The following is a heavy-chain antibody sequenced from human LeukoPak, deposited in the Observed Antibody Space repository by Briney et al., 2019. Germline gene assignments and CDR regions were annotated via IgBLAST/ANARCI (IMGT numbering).Heavy chain of an antibody. D-gene: IGHD2/OR15-2a*01. V-gene: IGHV4-59*01. CDR1: GGSISSYY. CDR2: IYYSRST. CDR3: ARENRAFDY. Sequence: SETLSLTCTVSGGSISSYYWSWIRQPPGKGLEWIGYIYYSRSTNYNPSLKSRVTIPVDTSKNQFSLKLSSVTAADTAVYCCARENRAFDYWGQGTLVTVSS. J-gene: IGHJ4*02.